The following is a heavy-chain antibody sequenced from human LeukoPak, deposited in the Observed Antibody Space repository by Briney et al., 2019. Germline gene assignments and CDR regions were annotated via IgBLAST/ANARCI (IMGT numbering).Heavy chain of an antibody. Sequence: SVTVSFKASGGTFSSYAISWVRQAPGQGLEWMGRIIPILGIANYAQKFQGRVTITADKSTSTAYMELSSLRSEDTAVYYCRIGPRDYFDYWGQGTLVTVSS. CDR2: IIPILGIA. J-gene: IGHJ4*02. V-gene: IGHV1-69*04. CDR1: GGTFSSYA. D-gene: IGHD1-26*01. CDR3: RIGPRDYFDY.